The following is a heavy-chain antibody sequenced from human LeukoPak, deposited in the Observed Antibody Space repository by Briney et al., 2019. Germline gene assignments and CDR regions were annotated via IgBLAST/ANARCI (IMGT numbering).Heavy chain of an antibody. CDR2: ISGSGGST. J-gene: IGHJ3*02. V-gene: IGHV3-23*01. Sequence: GGSLRLSCAASGFTFSSNAMSWVRQAPGKGLEWVSTISGSGGSTYYADSVKGRFTVSRDNSKNTLYLQMNSLRAEDTAVYYCARGGYSGYPDAFDIWGQGTMVTVSS. CDR1: GFTFSSNA. D-gene: IGHD5-12*01. CDR3: ARGGYSGYPDAFDI.